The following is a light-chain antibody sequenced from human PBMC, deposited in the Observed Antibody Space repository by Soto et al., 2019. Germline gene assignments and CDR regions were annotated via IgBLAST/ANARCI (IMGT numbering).Light chain of an antibody. CDR1: QSVSGS. Sequence: EIVLTQSPATLSLSPGERATISCRASQSVSGSLVWYQQNPGQAPRLLIYDASIRANGIQARFSGSWSGTTFAHTICILEPEDFAVYYCQHRSNWPPAPTFGEGTKVEIK. CDR2: DAS. J-gene: IGKJ4*01. V-gene: IGKV3-11*01. CDR3: QHRSNWPPAPT.